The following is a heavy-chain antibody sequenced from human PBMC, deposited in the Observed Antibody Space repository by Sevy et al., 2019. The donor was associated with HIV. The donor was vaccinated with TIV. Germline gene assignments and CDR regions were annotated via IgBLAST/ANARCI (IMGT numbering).Heavy chain of an antibody. J-gene: IGHJ4*02. CDR3: ARDQYYDSSGSPYFDY. V-gene: IGHV3-30-3*01. CDR1: GFTFSSYA. CDR2: ISYDGSNK. Sequence: GGSLRLSCAASGFTFSSYAMHWVRQAPGKGLEWVAVISYDGSNKYYADSVKGRFTISRDNPKNTLYLQMNSLGAEETAVYYCARDQYYDSSGSPYFDYWGQGTLVTVSS. D-gene: IGHD3-22*01.